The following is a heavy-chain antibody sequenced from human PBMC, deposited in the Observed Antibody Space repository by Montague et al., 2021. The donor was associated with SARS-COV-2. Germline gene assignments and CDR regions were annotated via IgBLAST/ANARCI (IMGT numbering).Heavy chain of an antibody. Sequence: PALVKPTQTLTLTCTFSGFSLTTPNVGVAWIRQPPGKALEWLAVIYWNGDKRYSPSLKRRLTITKDTSRNQVVVTLTNVDPLDTATYYCAHLIRYYGIFTSIPFDTWGQGTQVTVSS. CDR1: GFSLTTPNVG. CDR2: IYWNGDK. V-gene: IGHV2-5*01. D-gene: IGHD3-9*01. CDR3: AHLIRYYGIFTSIPFDT. J-gene: IGHJ4*03.